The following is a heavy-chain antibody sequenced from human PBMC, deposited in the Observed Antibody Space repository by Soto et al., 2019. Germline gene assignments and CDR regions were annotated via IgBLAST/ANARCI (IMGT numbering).Heavy chain of an antibody. CDR1: GFTVSNNY. Sequence: PRGSLRLSCAASGFTVSNNYINWVRQAPGKGLEWVSVIYGGGSTYYADSVKGRFTISRDNSKNTLYLQMNSLRAEDTAVYYCARGGPPTSNWFDPWGQGTLVTVSS. D-gene: IGHD1-26*01. CDR2: IYGGGST. V-gene: IGHV3-66*01. J-gene: IGHJ5*02. CDR3: ARGGPPTSNWFDP.